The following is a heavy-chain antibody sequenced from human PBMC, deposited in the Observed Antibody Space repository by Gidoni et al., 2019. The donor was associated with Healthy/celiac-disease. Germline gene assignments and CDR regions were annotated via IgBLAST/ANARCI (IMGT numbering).Heavy chain of an antibody. CDR2: IYSSGST. J-gene: IGHJ4*02. CDR1: GGSISSSSYY. V-gene: IGHV4-39*01. Sequence: QLQLQEAGPGLVKPSETLSLTCTVSGGSISSSSYYWGWIRQPPGKGLEWIGSIYSSGSTYYNPSLKSRVTISVDTSKTQFSLKLSSVTAADTAVYYCARPGKSDYWGQGTLVTVSS. CDR3: ARPGKSDY. D-gene: IGHD6-13*01.